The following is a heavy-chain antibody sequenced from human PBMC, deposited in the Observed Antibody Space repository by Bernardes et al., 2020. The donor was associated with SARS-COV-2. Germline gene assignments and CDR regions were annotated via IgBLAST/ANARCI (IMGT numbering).Heavy chain of an antibody. V-gene: IGHV1-8*01. CDR3: ARVDPHPYYDYWSEFDL. Sequence: ASVKVSCKASGYTFTSYAINWVRQASGQGLEWMGWMTPTTATIGYAQKFQGRITLTRDTSISTAYMELSSLTSDDTAVYYCARVDPHPYYDYWSEFDLCGQRTLVIVSS. CDR2: MTPTTATI. J-gene: IGHJ5*02. CDR1: GYTFTSYA. D-gene: IGHD3-3*01.